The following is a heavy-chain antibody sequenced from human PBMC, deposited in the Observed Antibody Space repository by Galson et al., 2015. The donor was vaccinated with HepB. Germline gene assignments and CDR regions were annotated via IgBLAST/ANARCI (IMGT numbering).Heavy chain of an antibody. CDR2: IKQDGSEK. V-gene: IGHV3-7*01. CDR1: GFTFSSYW. CDR3: ARDPHNYYDSSGLDY. J-gene: IGHJ4*02. D-gene: IGHD3-22*01. Sequence: SLRLSCAASGFTFSSYWMSWVRQAPGKGLEWVANIKQDGSEKYYVDSVKGRFTISRDNAKNSLYLQMNSLRAEDTAVYYCARDPHNYYDSSGLDYWGQGTLVTVSS.